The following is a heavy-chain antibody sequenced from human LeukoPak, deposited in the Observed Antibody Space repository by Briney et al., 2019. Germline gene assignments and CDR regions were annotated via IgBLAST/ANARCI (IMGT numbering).Heavy chain of an antibody. CDR2: ISSRGSAI. CDR3: AKDTSNRLDAFDI. V-gene: IGHV3-11*01. J-gene: IGHJ3*02. CDR1: GFTFSDYY. Sequence: GGSLRLSCAASGFTFSDYYMSWIRQAPGKGLEWVSYISSRGSAIYYADSVKGRFTISRDNAKNSLYLQMNSLRAEDTALYYCAKDTSNRLDAFDIWGQGTMVTVSS. D-gene: IGHD2-21*01.